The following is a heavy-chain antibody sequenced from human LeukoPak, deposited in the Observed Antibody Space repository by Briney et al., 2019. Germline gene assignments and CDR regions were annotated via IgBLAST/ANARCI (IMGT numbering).Heavy chain of an antibody. J-gene: IGHJ6*02. V-gene: IGHV1-18*01. Sequence: GASVKVSCKAPGYTFTSYGISWVRQAPGQGLEWMGWISAYNGNTNYAQKLQGRVTMTTDTSTSTAYMELRSLRSDDTAVYYCARWLRFLESDYYYGMDVWGQGTTVTVS. CDR2: ISAYNGNT. CDR1: GYTFTSYG. D-gene: IGHD3-3*01. CDR3: ARWLRFLESDYYYGMDV.